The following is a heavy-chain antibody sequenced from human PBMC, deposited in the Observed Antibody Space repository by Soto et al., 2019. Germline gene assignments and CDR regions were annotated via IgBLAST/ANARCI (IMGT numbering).Heavy chain of an antibody. Sequence: EVQLVESGGGLIQPGGSLRLSCAASGFAVSSKYMTWVRQAPGQGLEWVSVIYGGGTTYYADSVKGRFTISRDTSKNTLYLQMNSLSAEDTAVYYGVQTTGWPGFDFWGQGTLVTVSS. CDR3: VQTTGWPGFDF. V-gene: IGHV3-53*01. J-gene: IGHJ4*02. D-gene: IGHD6-19*01. CDR2: IYGGGTT. CDR1: GFAVSSKY.